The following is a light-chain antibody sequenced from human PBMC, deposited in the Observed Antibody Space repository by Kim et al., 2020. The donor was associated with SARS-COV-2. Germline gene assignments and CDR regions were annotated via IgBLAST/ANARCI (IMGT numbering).Light chain of an antibody. J-gene: IGKJ1*01. CDR1: QGINNY. Sequence: ASVGDRVTITCRASQGINNYLAWYQQRPGKVPKRLIYAASTLQSGVPSRFSGSGFGTDFTLTISSLQPEDGATYYCQKYNSDPWTFGRGTKVDIK. CDR3: QKYNSDPWT. V-gene: IGKV1-27*01. CDR2: AAS.